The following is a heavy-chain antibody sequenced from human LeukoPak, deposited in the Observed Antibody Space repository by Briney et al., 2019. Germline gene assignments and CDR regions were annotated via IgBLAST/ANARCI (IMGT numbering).Heavy chain of an antibody. CDR3: AKGGATVIDY. Sequence: GGSLRLSCAASGFTFSNYWMHWVRQAPGKALVWVSRINSDGSSTTSADSVKGRFTISRDNAKNTLYLQMNSLRAEDTAVYYCAKGGATVIDYWGQGTLVTVSS. V-gene: IGHV3-74*01. CDR2: INSDGSST. D-gene: IGHD4-17*01. CDR1: GFTFSNYW. J-gene: IGHJ4*02.